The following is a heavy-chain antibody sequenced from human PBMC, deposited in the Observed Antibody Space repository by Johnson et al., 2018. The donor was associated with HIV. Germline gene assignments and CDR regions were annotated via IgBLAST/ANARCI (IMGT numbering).Heavy chain of an antibody. Sequence: MQLVESGGGLVEPGGSLRLSCVASEFNFNDAWMNWVRRAPGKGLEWIGRIKSKTDGGTTDYLDSVKGRFTISRDNSKNTLYLQMNSLRAEDTAVYYCAKDKIWGQGTMVTVSS. J-gene: IGHJ3*02. CDR1: EFNFNDAW. CDR2: IKSKTDGGTT. CDR3: AKDKI. V-gene: IGHV3-15*01.